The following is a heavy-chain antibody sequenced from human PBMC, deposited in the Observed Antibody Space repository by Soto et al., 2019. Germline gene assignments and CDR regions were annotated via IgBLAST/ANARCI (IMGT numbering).Heavy chain of an antibody. CDR2: IKSDGSVT. CDR3: ARDPDPARNWFDP. CDR1: GFTISTNW. J-gene: IGHJ5*02. D-gene: IGHD2-2*01. Sequence: PWGSLRLSCAASGFTISTNWMHWVRHAPGKGLEWVSRIKSDGSVTNYLVSVDGRFTISRDNAKGTVYLQMNNLRAEDTAMFYWARDPDPARNWFDPWGQGTMVTAPQ. V-gene: IGHV3-74*01.